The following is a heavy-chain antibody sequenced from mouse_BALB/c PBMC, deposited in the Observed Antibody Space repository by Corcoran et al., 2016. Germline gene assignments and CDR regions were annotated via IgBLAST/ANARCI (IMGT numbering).Heavy chain of an antibody. CDR3: ARSHGSSRAWFAY. V-gene: IGHV1-9*01. Sequence: QVQLQQSGAELMKPGASVKISCTATGYTFSSYWIEWVKQRPGHGLEWIGEILPGSGSTNYNEKFKGKATFTADTSSNTAYMQLSSLTSEDSAVYYCARSHGSSRAWFAYWGQGTLVTVSA. D-gene: IGHD1-1*01. CDR2: ILPGSGST. J-gene: IGHJ3*01. CDR1: GYTFSSYW.